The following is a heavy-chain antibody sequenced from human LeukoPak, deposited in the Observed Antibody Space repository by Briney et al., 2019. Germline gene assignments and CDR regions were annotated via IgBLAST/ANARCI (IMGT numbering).Heavy chain of an antibody. D-gene: IGHD3-9*01. J-gene: IGHJ4*02. V-gene: IGHV3-48*01. CDR2: ISSSSSVI. CDR1: GFTFSSYS. Sequence: GGSLRLSCAAYGFTFSSYSMTWVRQAPGKGLEWVSYISSSSSVIYYADSVKGRFTISRDKAKNSLYLQMNSLRVEDTAVYYCAKFLIMEDDILTGYDPLDFWGQGTLVTVSS. CDR3: AKFLIMEDDILTGYDPLDF.